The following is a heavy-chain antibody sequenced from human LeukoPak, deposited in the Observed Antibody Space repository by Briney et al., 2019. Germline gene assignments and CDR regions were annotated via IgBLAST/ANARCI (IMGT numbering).Heavy chain of an antibody. V-gene: IGHV1-18*01. CDR1: GYTFTNYG. D-gene: IGHD6-19*01. J-gene: IGHJ4*02. Sequence: ASVKVSCKASGYTFTNYGISWVRQAPGQGLEWVGWISAYNGNTNYAQNLQDRVTMTTDTSTSAAYMELRSLISDYTAVYYCAREGPVAVAGLDYWGQGTLVTVSS. CDR3: AREGPVAVAGLDY. CDR2: ISAYNGNT.